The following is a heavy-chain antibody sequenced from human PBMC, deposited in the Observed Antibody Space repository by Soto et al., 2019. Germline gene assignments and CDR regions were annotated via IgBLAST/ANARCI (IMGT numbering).Heavy chain of an antibody. CDR1: GFSLSSSGVG. CDR2: IYWDDDK. V-gene: IGHV2-5*02. CDR3: XXXXXXXIXYYFDS. Sequence: QITLKESGPTLVKPTQTLTLTCTFSGFSLSSSGVGVGWIRQPPGKALEWLTFIYWDDDKRYSPSLKSRLTXXXXXXXXXXXXXXXXXXXXXXXXXXXXXXXXXXIXYYFDSWGQGTLXT. D-gene: IGHD3-3*02. J-gene: IGHJ4*02.